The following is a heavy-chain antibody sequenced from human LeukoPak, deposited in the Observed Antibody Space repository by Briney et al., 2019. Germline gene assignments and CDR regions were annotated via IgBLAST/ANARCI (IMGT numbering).Heavy chain of an antibody. CDR2: ISWNSGSR. CDR1: GFTFDDYA. D-gene: IGHD1-26*01. CDR3: AREGGGSYAWFDP. Sequence: GGSLRLSCAASGFTFDDYAMHWVRQAPGKGLEWVSGISWNSGSRGYADSVKGRFTISRDNAKNSLYLQMNSLRAEDTAVYYCAREGGGSYAWFDPWGQGTLVTVSS. J-gene: IGHJ5*02. V-gene: IGHV3-9*01.